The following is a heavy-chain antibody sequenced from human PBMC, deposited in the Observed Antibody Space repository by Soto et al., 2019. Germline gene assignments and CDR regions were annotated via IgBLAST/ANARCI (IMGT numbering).Heavy chain of an antibody. CDR1: GGSISSSSYY. CDR3: ATQTANFYGSGSYYLPFDY. V-gene: IGHV4-61*01. Sequence: SETLSLTCTVSGGSISSSSYYWTWIRQPPGKGLEWIGNIYYSGSTTYNPSLKSRVTISVDTSKNQFSLRLSSVTAADTAVYYCATQTANFYGSGSYYLPFDYWGQGTLGTVSS. D-gene: IGHD3-10*01. J-gene: IGHJ4*02. CDR2: IYYSGST.